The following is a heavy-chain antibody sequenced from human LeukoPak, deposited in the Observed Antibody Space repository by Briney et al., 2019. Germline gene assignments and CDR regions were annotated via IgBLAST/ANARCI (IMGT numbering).Heavy chain of an antibody. V-gene: IGHV4-59*01. CDR2: VYYSGST. CDR3: AGTPNYWAAYFYY. CDR1: GGSISSDF. J-gene: IGHJ4*02. D-gene: IGHD1-1*01. Sequence: PSETLSLTCTGSGGSISSDFWSWIRQPPGKGLEWIGYVYYSGSTNYSPSLNSRVTTSIDTSKNKFSLKLTSVTAADTAVYYFAGTPNYWAAYFYYRGPGALVTVSS.